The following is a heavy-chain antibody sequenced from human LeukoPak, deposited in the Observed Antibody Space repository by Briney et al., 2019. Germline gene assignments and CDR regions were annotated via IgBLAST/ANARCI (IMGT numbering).Heavy chain of an antibody. CDR2: IKQDGSEK. V-gene: IGHV3-7*01. CDR3: ARGTLYQVHYMDV. Sequence: GGSLTLSCAASGFTFSDYWITWVRQTPGKGLEWVANIKQDGSEKYYVDSVKGRFIISRDNAKNSLHLQMNGLRADDTAVYYCARGTLYQVHYMDVWGKGTTVTVSS. J-gene: IGHJ6*03. CDR1: GFTFSDYW. D-gene: IGHD3-16*02.